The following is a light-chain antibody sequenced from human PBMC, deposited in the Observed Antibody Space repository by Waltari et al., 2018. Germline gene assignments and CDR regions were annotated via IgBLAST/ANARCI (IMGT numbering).Light chain of an antibody. Sequence: ETVMTQSPATLSVSPGGRAPLSCRASQSLGTNLAWSQQKPGQAPRLLIYGASSRATGVPARFSGSGSGTDFTLTISSLQSEDFVVYYCQQYNNWPLYTFGQGTKLEI. CDR1: QSLGTN. J-gene: IGKJ2*01. CDR3: QQYNNWPLYT. CDR2: GAS. V-gene: IGKV3-15*01.